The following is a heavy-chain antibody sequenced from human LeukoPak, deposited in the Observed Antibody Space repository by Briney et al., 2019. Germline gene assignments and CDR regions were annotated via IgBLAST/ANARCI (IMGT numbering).Heavy chain of an antibody. CDR2: IYYSGST. V-gene: IGHV4-39*01. D-gene: IGHD4-23*01. CDR3: ARLGEIGGNINY. Sequence: SETLSLTCTVSGGSISSSNYYWGWIRQSPGKGLEWIGSIYYSGSTYYNPSLKSRVTISVDTSKNQFSLKLSSVTAVDTGVYYCARLGEIGGNINYWGQGTLVTVSS. J-gene: IGHJ4*02. CDR1: GGSISSSNYY.